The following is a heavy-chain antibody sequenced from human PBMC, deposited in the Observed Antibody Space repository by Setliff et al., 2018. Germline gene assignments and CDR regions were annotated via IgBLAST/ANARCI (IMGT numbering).Heavy chain of an antibody. Sequence: SETLSLTCTVYGVSFSDYYWGWVRQSPGKGLDWIGEINHSGTTNYDPSLEGRISISVDTSKRQFSLKLTSVTAADTAVYYCARAQVVFAISAPVWYFEVWGRGTQVTVSS. CDR1: GVSFSDYY. D-gene: IGHD2-21*01. J-gene: IGHJ2*01. CDR2: INHSGTT. V-gene: IGHV4-34*01. CDR3: ARAQVVFAISAPVWYFEV.